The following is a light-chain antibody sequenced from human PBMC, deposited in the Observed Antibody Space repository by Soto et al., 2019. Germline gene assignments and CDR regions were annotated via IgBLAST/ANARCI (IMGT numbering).Light chain of an antibody. V-gene: IGLV2-14*01. J-gene: IGLJ1*01. Sequence: QSTLSQPASMSGSPGQSITIPCTGASSDIGLYNYVSWYQHHPGKAPKLLISEVNVRPSGLSDRFSASKAGNTASLTISGLQPEDEAYYYCSSLSTTSTPIVFGSGTKVT. CDR3: SSLSTTSTPIV. CDR2: EVN. CDR1: SSDIGLYNY.